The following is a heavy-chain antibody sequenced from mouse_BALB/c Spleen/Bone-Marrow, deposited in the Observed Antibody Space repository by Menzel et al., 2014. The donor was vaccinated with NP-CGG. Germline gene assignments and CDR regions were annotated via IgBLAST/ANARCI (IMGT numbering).Heavy chain of an antibody. Sequence: VQLQQSGAELVKPGASVKLSCTASGFNIKDTYMHWVKQRPEQGLEWIGRIDPANGNTKYDPKFQGKATITADTSSNTAYLQLSSLTSEDTAVYYCASYYYGQYFDYWGQGTTLPVSS. CDR1: GFNIKDTY. CDR3: ASYYYGQYFDY. V-gene: IGHV14-3*02. D-gene: IGHD1-1*01. CDR2: IDPANGNT. J-gene: IGHJ2*01.